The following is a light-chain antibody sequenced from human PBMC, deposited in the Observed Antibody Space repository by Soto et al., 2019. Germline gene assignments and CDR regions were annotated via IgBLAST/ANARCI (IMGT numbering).Light chain of an antibody. CDR1: QSVSSSY. J-gene: IGKJ3*01. CDR2: GAS. Sequence: EIVLTQSPGTLSLSPGERATLSCRASQSVSSSYLAWYQQKPGQTPRLLIYGASSSATGIPDRFSGSGSGTDFTLTITRLQPHDLAVYYCQQYGRSPLFTLGPGPKGDIK. V-gene: IGKV3-20*01. CDR3: QQYGRSPLFT.